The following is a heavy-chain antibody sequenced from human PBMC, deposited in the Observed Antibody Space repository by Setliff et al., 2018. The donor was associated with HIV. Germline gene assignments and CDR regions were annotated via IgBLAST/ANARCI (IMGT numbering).Heavy chain of an antibody. D-gene: IGHD6-13*01. V-gene: IGHV3-53*01. CDR2: IYSGGST. CDR3: AREGVAAAGTEDY. J-gene: IGHJ4*02. Sequence: GESLKISCAASGFTVSSNYMSWVRQAPGKGLEWVSVIYSGGSTYYADSVKGRFTISRDNSKNTLYLQMNSLRAEDTAVYYCAREGVAAAGTEDYWGQGTLVTVS. CDR1: GFTVSSNY.